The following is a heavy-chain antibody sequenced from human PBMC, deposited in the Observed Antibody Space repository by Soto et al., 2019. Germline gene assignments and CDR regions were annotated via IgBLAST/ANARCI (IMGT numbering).Heavy chain of an antibody. D-gene: IGHD6-13*01. CDR1: GGTFSSYA. Sequence: QVQLVRSGAEVKKPGSSVKVSCKASGGTFSSYAISWVRQAPGQGLEWMGGIIPIFGTANNAQKFQGRVTLTAEASTSTAYMELSSLRSEDTAVYYCATDPNIAAAGTFAYFYYGMDVWGQGTTVTVSS. CDR3: ATDPNIAAAGTFAYFYYGMDV. J-gene: IGHJ6*02. CDR2: IIPIFGTA. V-gene: IGHV1-69*01.